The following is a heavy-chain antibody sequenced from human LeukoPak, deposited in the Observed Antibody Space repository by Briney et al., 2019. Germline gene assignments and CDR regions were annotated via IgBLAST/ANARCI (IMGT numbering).Heavy chain of an antibody. CDR2: IYYSGSN. V-gene: IGHV4-31*03. CDR1: GGSISSGGCY. D-gene: IGHD2-2*01. J-gene: IGHJ5*02. Sequence: SQTLSLTCTVSGGSISSGGCYWSWIRQHPGKGLEWIGYIYYSGSNYYNPSLKSRVTISVDTSKSQFSLKLSSVTAADTAVYYCARVRAPLGYCSSTSCYLVFDPWGQGTLVTVSS. CDR3: ARVRAPLGYCSSTSCYLVFDP.